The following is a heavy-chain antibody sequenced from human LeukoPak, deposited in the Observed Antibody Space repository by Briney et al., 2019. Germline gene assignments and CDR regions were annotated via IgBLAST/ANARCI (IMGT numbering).Heavy chain of an antibody. CDR3: TRVGYIDEGIDY. J-gene: IGHJ4*02. Sequence: GGSLRLSCVASGFPFSSYWMTWVRQAPGKGLEWVANIKQDGSKKSYVDSVKGRFTISRDNAENSLYLQMNSLRAEGTAIYYCTRVGYIDEGIDYWGQGTLVTVSS. CDR2: IKQDGSKK. V-gene: IGHV3-7*04. CDR1: GFPFSSYW. D-gene: IGHD5-24*01.